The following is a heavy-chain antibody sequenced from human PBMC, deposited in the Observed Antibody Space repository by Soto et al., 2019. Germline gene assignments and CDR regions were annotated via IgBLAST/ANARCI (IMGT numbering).Heavy chain of an antibody. CDR2: IYPGDSDT. V-gene: IGHV5-51*01. D-gene: IGHD5-18*01. J-gene: IGHJ6*02. Sequence: GESLKISCKGSGYSFTSYWIGWVRQMPGKGLEWMGIIYPGDSDTRYSPSFQGQVTISADKSISTAYLQWSSLKASDTAMYYCARSTRVDTATNTNGRGMDVWGQGTTVTVSS. CDR3: ARSTRVDTATNTNGRGMDV. CDR1: GYSFTSYW.